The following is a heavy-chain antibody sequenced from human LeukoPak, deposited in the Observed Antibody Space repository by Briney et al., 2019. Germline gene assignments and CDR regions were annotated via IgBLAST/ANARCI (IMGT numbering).Heavy chain of an antibody. Sequence: ASVTVSCKASGYTFTRYHIHWVRQAPGQGLEWMGVINPSGGPATYAQKFQGRVTMTRNTSISTAYMELSSLRSEDTAVYYCARVRIAAAGTFGYWGQGTLVTVSS. V-gene: IGHV1-46*01. CDR1: GYTFTRYH. J-gene: IGHJ4*02. CDR2: INPSGGPA. D-gene: IGHD6-13*01. CDR3: ARVRIAAAGTFGY.